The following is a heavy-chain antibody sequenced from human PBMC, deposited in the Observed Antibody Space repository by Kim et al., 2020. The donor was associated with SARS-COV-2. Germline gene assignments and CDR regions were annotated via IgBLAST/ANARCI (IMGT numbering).Heavy chain of an antibody. J-gene: IGHJ6*02. CDR1: GGSISSDY. Sequence: SETLSLTCTVSGGSISSDYWSWIRQPPGKGLEWMGYIYYNGSTNYNHYLKSRVTISVETSKNQFSLKLRSLTASDTAVSYCARGASYDSSGYYYPTYYYYGMDVWGQGTTVTVSS. V-gene: IGHV4-59*13. D-gene: IGHD3-22*01. CDR2: IYYNGST. CDR3: ARGASYDSSGYYYPTYYYYGMDV.